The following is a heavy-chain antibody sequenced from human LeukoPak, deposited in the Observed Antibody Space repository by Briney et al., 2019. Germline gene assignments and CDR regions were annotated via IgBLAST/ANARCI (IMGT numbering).Heavy chain of an antibody. V-gene: IGHV1-69*05. D-gene: IGHD6-19*01. CDR3: ARVGYSSGGDY. J-gene: IGHJ4*02. CDR1: GGTFSSYA. CDR2: IIPIFGTA. Sequence: SVKVSCKASGGTFSSYAISGVRQAPGQGLEWMGGIIPIFGTANYAQKFQGRVTMTRDTSTSTVYMELSSLRSEDTAVYYCARVGYSSGGDYWGQGTLVTVSS.